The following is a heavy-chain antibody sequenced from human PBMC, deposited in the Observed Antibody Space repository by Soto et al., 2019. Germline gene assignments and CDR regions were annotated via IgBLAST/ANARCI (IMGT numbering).Heavy chain of an antibody. CDR2: ISSSGSTI. D-gene: IGHD3-10*01. CDR1: GFTFSDFY. V-gene: IGHV3-11*01. CDR3: ARDHYINNGRGSFDP. J-gene: IGHJ5*02. Sequence: QVQLVESGGGLVKPGGSLRLSCAGSGFTFSDFYMSWIRQAPGKGLEWLSYISSSGSTIYYADSVKGRFTISRDNAKNSRYLQMNSLRAEDTAVYYCARDHYINNGRGSFDPWGQGTLVTVSS.